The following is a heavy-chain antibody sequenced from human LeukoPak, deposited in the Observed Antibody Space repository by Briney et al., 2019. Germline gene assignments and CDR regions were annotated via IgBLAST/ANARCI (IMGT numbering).Heavy chain of an antibody. CDR1: GFTFSSYW. V-gene: IGHV3-74*01. D-gene: IGHD2-2*01. CDR3: ARDDQLFWYFDL. Sequence: GGSMRLSCAASGFTFSSYWMHWVRQAPGKGLVWVSRINSDGSSTSYADSVKGRFTISRDNAKNTLYLQMNSLRAEDTAVYYCARDDQLFWYFDLWGRGTLVTVSS. J-gene: IGHJ2*01. CDR2: INSDGSST.